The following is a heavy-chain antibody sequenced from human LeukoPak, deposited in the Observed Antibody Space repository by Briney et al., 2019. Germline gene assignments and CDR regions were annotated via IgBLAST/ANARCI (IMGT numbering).Heavy chain of an antibody. CDR2: ISSNSANT. D-gene: IGHD2-21*02. Sequence: GGSLRLSCAASGFTFDTYGMSWVRQAPGKGLEWVSSISSNSANTYYADSVKGRFTISRDNSKNTLYLQMNSLRAEDTAVYYCAKDGTGCGGDCYSDYWGQGTLVAVSS. CDR1: GFTFDTYG. V-gene: IGHV3-23*01. J-gene: IGHJ4*02. CDR3: AKDGTGCGGDCYSDY.